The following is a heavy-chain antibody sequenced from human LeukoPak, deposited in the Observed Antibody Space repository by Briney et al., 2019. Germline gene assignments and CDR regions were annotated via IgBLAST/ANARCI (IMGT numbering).Heavy chain of an antibody. D-gene: IGHD6-19*01. CDR2: ISYDGSNK. J-gene: IGHJ4*02. V-gene: IGHV3-30*18. Sequence: GGSLRLSCAASGFTFSSYGMHWVRQAPGKGLEWVAVISYDGSNKYYADSVKGRFTISRDNSKNTLYLQMNSLRAEDTAVYYCAKDQDSSGWYPEGFDYWGQGTLVTVSS. CDR1: GFTFSSYG. CDR3: AKDQDSSGWYPEGFDY.